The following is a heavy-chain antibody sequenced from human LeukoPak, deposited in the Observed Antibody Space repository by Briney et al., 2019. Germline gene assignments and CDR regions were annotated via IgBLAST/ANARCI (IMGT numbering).Heavy chain of an antibody. V-gene: IGHV3-15*01. CDR1: GFTFKNAW. CDR2: IKSKAHGGTT. Sequence: GGSLRLSCAASGFTFKNAWMSWVRQAPGKGLEWVGRIKSKAHGGTTDYAAPVKDRFTISRDDSKNTLYLQMNSLKTEDTAVYYCTTGAYSGYDSDYWGQGTLVTVSS. J-gene: IGHJ4*02. D-gene: IGHD5-12*01. CDR3: TTGAYSGYDSDY.